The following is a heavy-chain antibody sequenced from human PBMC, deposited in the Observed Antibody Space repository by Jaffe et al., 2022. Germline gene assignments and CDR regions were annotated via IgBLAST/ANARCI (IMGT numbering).Heavy chain of an antibody. V-gene: IGHV3-30*18. Sequence: QVQLVESGGGVVQPGRSLRLSCAASGFTFSSYGMHWVRQAPGKGLEWVAVISYDGSNKYYADSVKGRFTISRDNSKNTLYLQMNSLRAEDTAVYYCAKIGSLTYYYGSGSYYEARPDYWGQGTLVTVSS. D-gene: IGHD3-10*01. CDR3: AKIGSLTYYYGSGSYYEARPDY. CDR2: ISYDGSNK. J-gene: IGHJ4*02. CDR1: GFTFSSYG.